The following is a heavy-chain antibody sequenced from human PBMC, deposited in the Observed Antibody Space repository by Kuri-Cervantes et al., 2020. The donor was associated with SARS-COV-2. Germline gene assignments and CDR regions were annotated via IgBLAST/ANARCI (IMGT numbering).Heavy chain of an antibody. V-gene: IGHV3-30-3*01. CDR1: GFTFSSYA. Sequence: GGSLRLSCAASGFTFSSYAMHWVRQAPGKGLEWVAVISYDGSNKYYADSVKGRFTISRDNSKNTLYLQMNSLRAEDTAVYYCANSLIWLETGFGYWGQGTLVTVSS. CDR2: ISYDGSNK. D-gene: IGHD6-19*01. CDR3: ANSLIWLETGFGY. J-gene: IGHJ4*02.